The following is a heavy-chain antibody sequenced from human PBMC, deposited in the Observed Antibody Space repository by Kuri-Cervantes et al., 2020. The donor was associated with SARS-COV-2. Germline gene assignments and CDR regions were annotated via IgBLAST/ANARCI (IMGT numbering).Heavy chain of an antibody. CDR3: ASDWGSSWSRPTNYYYGMDV. CDR1: GYTFTSYA. J-gene: IGHJ6*02. V-gene: IGHV1-3*01. CDR2: INAGNGNT. D-gene: IGHD6-13*01. Sequence: ASVKVSCKASGYTFTSYAMHWVRQAPGQRLEWMGWINAGNGNTKYSQKFQGRVTITRDTSASTAYMELSSLRSEDTAVYYCASDWGSSWSRPTNYYYGMDVWGQGTTVTVSS.